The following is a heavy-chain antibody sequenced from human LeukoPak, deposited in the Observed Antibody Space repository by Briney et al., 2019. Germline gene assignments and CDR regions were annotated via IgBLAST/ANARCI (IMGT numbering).Heavy chain of an antibody. CDR3: AKGVNYFVLEY. CDR2: LSPSGGIT. V-gene: IGHV3-23*01. J-gene: IGHJ4*02. CDR1: GFTFSTYA. Sequence: GGSLRLSCGASGFTFSTYAMSWVRQAPGKGLEWVSALSPSGGITYYEDSVKGRFTISRDNSKNTLYLQMNSLRAEDTAVYYCAKGVNYFVLEYWGQGTLVTISS. D-gene: IGHD3-10*02.